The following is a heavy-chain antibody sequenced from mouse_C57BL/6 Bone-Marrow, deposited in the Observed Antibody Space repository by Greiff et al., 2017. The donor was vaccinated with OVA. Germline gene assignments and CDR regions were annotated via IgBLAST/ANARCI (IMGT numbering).Heavy chain of an antibody. CDR3: ARDYYGYPHYLDC. CDR2: INPNNGGT. D-gene: IGHD2-2*01. Sequence: EVQLQQSGPELVKPGASVKISCKASGYTFTDYYMNWVKQSHGKSLEWIGDINPNNGGTSYNQKFKGKATLTVDKSSSTAYLELRSLTSEDSAVYDCARDYYGYPHYLDCWGQGTTLTVSA. V-gene: IGHV1-26*01. CDR1: GYTFTDYY. J-gene: IGHJ2*01.